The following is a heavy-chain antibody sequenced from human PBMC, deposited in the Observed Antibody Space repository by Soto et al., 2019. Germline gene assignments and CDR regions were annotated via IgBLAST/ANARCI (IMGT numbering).Heavy chain of an antibody. D-gene: IGHD2-15*01. J-gene: IGHJ5*02. CDR1: GYTFTSYG. V-gene: IGHV1-18*01. CDR2: ISAYNGNT. Sequence: QVQLVQSGAEVKKPGASVKVSCKASGYTFTSYGISWVRQAPGQGLEWMGWISAYNGNTNYAQKLQGRVTMTTDTFTSTAYMELRSLRSDDTAVYYCARDQDCSGGSCYSGDWFDPWGQGTLVTVSS. CDR3: ARDQDCSGGSCYSGDWFDP.